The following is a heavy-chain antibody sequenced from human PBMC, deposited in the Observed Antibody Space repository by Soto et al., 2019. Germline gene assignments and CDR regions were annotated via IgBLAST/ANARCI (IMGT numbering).Heavy chain of an antibody. CDR3: ATRDTGRVY. D-gene: IGHD5-18*01. V-gene: IGHV4-4*02. CDR1: GVSIGSHDW. CDR2: SHQSGNT. Sequence: QVQLQESGPGLVKPSGTLSLTCAVSGVSIGSHDWWTWVRQPPGKGLEWIGESHQSGNTNYNSSLESRVTISRDKSKNHFYLQLSSVTVADTAVYYCATRDTGRVYWGQGTLVTVSS. J-gene: IGHJ4*02.